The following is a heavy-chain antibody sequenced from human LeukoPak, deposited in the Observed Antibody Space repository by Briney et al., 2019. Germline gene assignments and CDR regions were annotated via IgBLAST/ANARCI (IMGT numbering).Heavy chain of an antibody. CDR1: GYSFTTYW. Sequence: GESLKISCKGSGYSFTTYWIGWVRQMPGTGLECMGIIYPGDSDTRYSPSFQGQVTISADKSISTAYLQWSSLKASDTAMYYCASGRATVVVAATPFFQHWGQGTLVTVSS. CDR2: IYPGDSDT. CDR3: ASGRATVVVAATPFFQH. D-gene: IGHD2-15*01. J-gene: IGHJ1*01. V-gene: IGHV5-51*01.